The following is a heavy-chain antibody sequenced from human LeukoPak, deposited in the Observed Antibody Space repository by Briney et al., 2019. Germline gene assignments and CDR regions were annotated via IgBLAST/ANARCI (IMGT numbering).Heavy chain of an antibody. J-gene: IGHJ4*02. Sequence: GESLKISCKGSGYSFTSYWIGWVRQMPGKGLEWMRIIYPGDSDTRYSPSFQGQVTISADKSISTAYLQWSSLKASDTAMCYCARTKDYYDFWSGYSTLFDYWGQGTLVTVSS. CDR2: IYPGDSDT. D-gene: IGHD3-3*01. CDR3: ARTKDYYDFWSGYSTLFDY. V-gene: IGHV5-51*01. CDR1: GYSFTSYW.